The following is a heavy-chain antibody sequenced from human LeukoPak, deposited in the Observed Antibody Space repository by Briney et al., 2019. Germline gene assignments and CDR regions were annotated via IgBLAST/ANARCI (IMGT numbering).Heavy chain of an antibody. CDR3: VRPDRIFGVPAAFDA. D-gene: IGHD3-3*02. Sequence: ASVKVSCKASGGSFSDYPINWVRQAPGQGLEWLGGIIPKYSASNYAQAFQGRVTITADESTNTVCMEMSGLRPDDTAVYYCVRPDRIFGVPAAFDAXGQGTLVAVSS. J-gene: IGHJ3*01. CDR2: IIPKYSAS. CDR1: GGSFSDYP. V-gene: IGHV1-69*01.